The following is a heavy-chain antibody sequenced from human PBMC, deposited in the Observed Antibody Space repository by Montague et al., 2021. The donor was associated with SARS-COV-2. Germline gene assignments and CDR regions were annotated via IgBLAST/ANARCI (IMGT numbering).Heavy chain of an antibody. CDR2: IRQDGSDK. Sequence: SLILSCAASGFTISSFWMSWVRQAPGKGLEWVANIRQDGSDKYYXDSXSGRFTISRDNAKNSLYLQMSSLRAEDTGVYYCTRDRDYGDYLNWFNPWGQGTLVTVSS. V-gene: IGHV3-7*01. D-gene: IGHD4-17*01. J-gene: IGHJ5*02. CDR3: TRDRDYGDYLNWFNP. CDR1: GFTISSFW.